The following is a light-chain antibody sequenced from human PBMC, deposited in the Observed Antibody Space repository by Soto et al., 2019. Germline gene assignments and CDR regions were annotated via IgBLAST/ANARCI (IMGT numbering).Light chain of an antibody. CDR2: WAS. CDR1: QNVLSSSKNKNY. V-gene: IGKV4-1*01. Sequence: DIVMTQSPDSLAVSLGERATINCKSSQNVLSSSKNKNYLAWYQQRPGQPPKLLIYWASTRKSAVPDRFSGSGSGTDFTLTISSLQDADVAVYYCLQYFKPPRTFGQGTRVEIK. J-gene: IGKJ1*01. CDR3: LQYFKPPRT.